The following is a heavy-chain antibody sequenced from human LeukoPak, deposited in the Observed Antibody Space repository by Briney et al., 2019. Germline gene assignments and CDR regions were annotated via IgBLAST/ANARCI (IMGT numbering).Heavy chain of an antibody. Sequence: GGSLRLSCAASGFTFSSYAMHWVRQAPGKGLEWVAVISYDGSNKYYADSVKGRFTISRDNSKNTLYLQMNSLRAEDTAVYYCARDFWLMDVWGKGTTVTVSS. CDR1: GFTFSSYA. J-gene: IGHJ6*04. CDR2: ISYDGSNK. CDR3: ARDFWLMDV. D-gene: IGHD3-9*01. V-gene: IGHV3-30*04.